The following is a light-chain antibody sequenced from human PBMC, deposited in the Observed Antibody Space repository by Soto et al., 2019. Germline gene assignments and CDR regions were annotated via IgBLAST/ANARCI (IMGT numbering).Light chain of an antibody. CDR1: QGISSA. CDR3: QQFNTYPT. CDR2: HAS. Sequence: AIQFTQSRSSLSASVEDRVTITCRASQGISSALAWYQQKPGKAPKLLISHASSLESGVPSRFSGSGSGTDFTLTLYRLPPEDFAPNHCQQFNTYPTVGGGTKVDI. J-gene: IGKJ4*01. V-gene: IGKV1-13*02.